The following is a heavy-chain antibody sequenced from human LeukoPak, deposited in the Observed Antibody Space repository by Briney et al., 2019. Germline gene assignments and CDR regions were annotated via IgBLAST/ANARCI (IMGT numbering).Heavy chain of an antibody. D-gene: IGHD6-13*01. J-gene: IGHJ4*02. CDR2: ISYDGTIR. V-gene: IGHV3-30*03. CDR1: GLTFSSYG. CDR3: ARDDLSWYSGIDY. Sequence: PGGSLRLSCAASGLTFSSYGMHWVRQAPGKGLEWVAVISYDGTIRNYADSVKGRFTISRDNSKNTLYLQMNSLTAEDTAQYYCARDDLSWYSGIDYWGQGVLVTVSS.